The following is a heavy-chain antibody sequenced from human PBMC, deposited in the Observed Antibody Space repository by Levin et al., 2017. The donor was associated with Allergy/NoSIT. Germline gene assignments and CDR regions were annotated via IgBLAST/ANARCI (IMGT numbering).Heavy chain of an antibody. J-gene: IGHJ3*02. CDR3: ASGGGGATFNI. Sequence: GGSLRLSCAASGFMFSSYNMNWVRQAPGKGLEWVSSISSDSNYIHYADSLKGRFTISRDNAKESLFLQLNSLRAEDTAVYYCASGGGGATFNIWGQGTMVTVSS. CDR1: GFMFSSYN. D-gene: IGHD3-16*01. CDR2: ISSDSNYI. V-gene: IGHV3-21*01.